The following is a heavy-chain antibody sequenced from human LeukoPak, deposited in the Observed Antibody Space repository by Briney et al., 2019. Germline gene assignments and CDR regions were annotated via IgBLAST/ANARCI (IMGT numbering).Heavy chain of an antibody. J-gene: IGHJ3*02. CDR3: ARDPNGDYIGAFDM. CDR2: IKEDGSEK. D-gene: IGHD4-17*01. CDR1: GFTFSNHW. V-gene: IGHV3-7*03. Sequence: GGSLRLSCAASGFTFSNHWMSWVRQAPGKGLEWVANIKEDGSEKYYLDSVKGRFAISRDNAKNSVHLQMNSLRAEDTAVYYCARDPNGDYIGAFDMWGPGTMVTVSS.